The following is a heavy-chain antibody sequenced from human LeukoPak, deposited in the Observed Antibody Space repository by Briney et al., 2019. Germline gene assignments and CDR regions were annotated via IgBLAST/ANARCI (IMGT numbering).Heavy chain of an antibody. J-gene: IGHJ6*02. D-gene: IGHD2-2*01. Sequence: SETLSLTCTVSGGSISSYYWSWIRQRPGKGLEWIGYIYYSGSTNYNPSLKSRVTISVDTSKNQFSLKLSSVTAADTAVYYCAGGVVPAAMNYYYYGMDVWGQGTTVTVSS. CDR2: IYYSGST. CDR3: AGGVVPAAMNYYYYGMDV. V-gene: IGHV4-59*01. CDR1: GGSISSYY.